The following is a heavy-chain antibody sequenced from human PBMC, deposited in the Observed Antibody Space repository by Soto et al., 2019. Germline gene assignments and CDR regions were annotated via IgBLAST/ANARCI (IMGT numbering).Heavy chain of an antibody. J-gene: IGHJ6*02. Sequence: QITLKESGPTLVKPTQTLTLTCTFSGFSLSTSGVGVGWIRQPPGKALEWLALIYWDDDRRYSPSLKGRLTLTKDTSKNQVVLTMTNMDPVDTVTSYCAHFRAEANVWGQGTTVTVSS. CDR3: AHFRAEANV. D-gene: IGHD1-26*01. CDR2: IYWDDDR. CDR1: GFSLSTSGVG. V-gene: IGHV2-5*02.